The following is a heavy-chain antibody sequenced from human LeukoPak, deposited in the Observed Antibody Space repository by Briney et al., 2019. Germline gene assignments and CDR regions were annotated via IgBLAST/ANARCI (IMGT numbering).Heavy chain of an antibody. J-gene: IGHJ4*02. V-gene: IGHV3-23*01. CDR1: GFTFSSYA. CDR3: AKGTIAAAGTLDY. D-gene: IGHD6-13*01. CDR2: ISGSGGST. Sequence: HTGGSLRLSCAASGFTFSSYAVSWVRQAPGKGLEWVSAISGSGGSTYYADSVKGRFTISRDNSKNTLYLQMNSLRAEDTAVYYCAKGTIAAAGTLDYWGQGTLVTVSS.